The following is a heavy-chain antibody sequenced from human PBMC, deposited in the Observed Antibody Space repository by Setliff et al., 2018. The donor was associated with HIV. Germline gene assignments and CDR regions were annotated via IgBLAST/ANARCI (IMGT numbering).Heavy chain of an antibody. V-gene: IGHV1-69*05. CDR2: RSPIFSTT. Sequence: GASVKVSCKGSGDTFTTYVVSWVRQAPGQGLERMGGRSPIFSTTNYAQKFQGRVTITTDESTSRAYMELSSLRSEDTAVYYCAITSRGYSLQRGGAFDIWGQGTLVTVSS. D-gene: IGHD3-22*01. CDR1: GDTFTTYV. J-gene: IGHJ3*02. CDR3: AITSRGYSLQRGGAFDI.